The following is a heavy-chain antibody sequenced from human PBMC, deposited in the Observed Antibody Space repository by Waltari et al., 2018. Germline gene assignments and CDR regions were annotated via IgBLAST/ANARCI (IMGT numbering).Heavy chain of an antibody. CDR2: IKQDGSEK. D-gene: IGHD3-3*01. Sequence: EVQLVESGGGLVQPGGSLRLSCAASGFTFSSYWLSWVRQAPGRGLEWLANIKQDGSEKYYVDSVKGRFTISRDNAKNSLYLQMNSLRAEDTAVYYCARTTQTDYYDFWSGFNDAFDIWGQGTMVTVSS. CDR3: ARTTQTDYYDFWSGFNDAFDI. CDR1: GFTFSSYW. J-gene: IGHJ3*02. V-gene: IGHV3-7*03.